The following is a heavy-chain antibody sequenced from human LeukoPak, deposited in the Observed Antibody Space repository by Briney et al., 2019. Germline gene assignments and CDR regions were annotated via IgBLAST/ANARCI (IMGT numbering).Heavy chain of an antibody. D-gene: IGHD3-10*01. CDR3: ARHGDGSGSYYFYAMDV. CDR2: IYYSGST. CDR1: GGSISGYY. J-gene: IGHJ6*02. Sequence: SETLSLTCTVSGGSISGYYWGWLRQPPGKGLDSIGYIYYSGSTNYNPSLRSRVTISADTSKNQFSLKLSSVTAADTAVYYCARHGDGSGSYYFYAMDVWGQGTTVTVSS. V-gene: IGHV4-59*08.